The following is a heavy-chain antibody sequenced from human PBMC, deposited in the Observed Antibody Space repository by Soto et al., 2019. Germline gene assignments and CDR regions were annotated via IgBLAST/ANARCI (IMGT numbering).Heavy chain of an antibody. CDR3: ARVRDWFDP. Sequence: AETLSLTCAVYGGSFSGYYWNWIRQPPGKGLEWIGEIDHSGYTNYNPSLKSRVTISVDTSKNQFSLRLTSVTAADTAVYYCARVRDWFDPWGQGTLVTVSS. J-gene: IGHJ5*02. CDR1: GGSFSGYY. D-gene: IGHD3-3*01. CDR2: IDHSGYT. V-gene: IGHV4-34*01.